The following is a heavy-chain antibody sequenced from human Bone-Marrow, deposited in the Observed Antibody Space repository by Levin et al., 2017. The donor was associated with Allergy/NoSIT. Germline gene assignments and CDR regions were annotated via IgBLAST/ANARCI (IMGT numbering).Heavy chain of an antibody. CDR2: MNPNSGNT. D-gene: IGHD6-19*01. Sequence: GESLKISCKASGYTFTSYDINWVRQATGQGLEWMGWMNPNSGNTGYAQKFQGRVTMTRNTSISTAYMELSSLRSEDTAVYYCARGRGSRVLAVAGTYFQHWGQGTLVTVSS. CDR1: GYTFTSYD. CDR3: ARGRGSRVLAVAGTYFQH. V-gene: IGHV1-8*01. J-gene: IGHJ1*01.